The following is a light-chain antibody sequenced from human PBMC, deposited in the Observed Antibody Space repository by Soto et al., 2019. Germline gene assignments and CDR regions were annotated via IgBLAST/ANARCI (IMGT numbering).Light chain of an antibody. V-gene: IGLV2-14*01. CDR2: DVS. CDR1: SSDVGGYNY. J-gene: IGLJ2*01. CDR3: SSYTTSSTSHVV. Sequence: QSALTQPASVSGSPGQSITISCTGTSSDVGGYNYVSWYQQHPGKAPKLMIYDVSNRPSGVSNRVSGSKSGNTASLTISGLQAEDEADYYCSSYTTSSTSHVVFGVGTKLTVL.